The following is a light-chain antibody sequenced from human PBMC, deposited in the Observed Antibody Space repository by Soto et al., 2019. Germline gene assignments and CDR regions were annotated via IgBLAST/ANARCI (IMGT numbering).Light chain of an antibody. CDR3: MQALQTPPFT. J-gene: IGKJ3*01. Sequence: DIVMTQSPLSLPVTPGEPASISCRSSQSLLHSNGYNYLDWYLQKPGQSPQLLIYLGSNRASGVTGSVSGMVSGSDCTLKISRLEAEDVGVYYCMQALQTPPFTFGPGTKVDIK. CDR1: QSLLHSNGYNY. V-gene: IGKV2-28*01. CDR2: LGS.